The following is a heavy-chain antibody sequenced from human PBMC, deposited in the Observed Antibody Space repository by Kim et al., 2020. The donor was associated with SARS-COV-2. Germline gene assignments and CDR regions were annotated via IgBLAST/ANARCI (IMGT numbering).Heavy chain of an antibody. CDR2: ISGSGGNT. Sequence: GGSLRPSCAASGFTFRSYDMSWVRQAPGKGLEWVSGISGSGGNTYYADSVKGRFTISRDNSKNTLYLQMNSLRAEDTAVNYCAKPTVTYFGGDYYFDYWG. CDR3: AKPTVTYFGGDYYFDY. D-gene: IGHD2-21*01. J-gene: IGHJ4*01. CDR1: GFTFRSYD. V-gene: IGHV3-23*01.